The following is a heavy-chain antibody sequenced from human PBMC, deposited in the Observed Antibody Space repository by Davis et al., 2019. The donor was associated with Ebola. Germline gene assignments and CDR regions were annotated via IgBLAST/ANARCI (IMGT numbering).Heavy chain of an antibody. CDR3: AKKGALRYTMIDY. V-gene: IGHV3-23*01. CDR2: ISGSGGST. Sequence: GESLKISCAASGFTFSSYAMSWVRQAPGKGLEWVSAISGSGGSTYYADSVKGRFTISRDNSKNTLYLQMNSLRAEDTAVYYCAKKGALRYTMIDYWGQGTLVTVSS. D-gene: IGHD3-22*01. CDR1: GFTFSSYA. J-gene: IGHJ4*02.